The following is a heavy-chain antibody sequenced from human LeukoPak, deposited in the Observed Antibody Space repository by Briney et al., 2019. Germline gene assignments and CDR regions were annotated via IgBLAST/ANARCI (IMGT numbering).Heavy chain of an antibody. CDR2: IYYSGST. CDR3: ARQDGRGIVATVFDY. CDR1: GYSISSGYY. Sequence: SETLSLTCTVSGYSISSGYYWSWIRQPPGKGLEWIGYIYYSGSTNYNPSLKSRVTISVDTSKNQFSLKLSSVTAADTAVYYCARQDGRGIVATVFDYWGQGTLVTVSS. V-gene: IGHV4-59*08. D-gene: IGHD5-12*01. J-gene: IGHJ4*02.